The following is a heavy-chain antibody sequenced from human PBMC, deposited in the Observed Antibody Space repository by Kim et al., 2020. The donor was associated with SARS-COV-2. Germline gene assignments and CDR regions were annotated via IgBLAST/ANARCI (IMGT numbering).Heavy chain of an antibody. Sequence: ASVKVSCKASGYTFTSYAMNWVRQAPGQGLEWMGWINTNTGNPTYAQGFTGRFVFSLDTSVSTAYLQISSLKAEDTAVYYCARDLGVRGVMGAYYYYGMDVWGQGTTVTVSS. V-gene: IGHV7-4-1*02. D-gene: IGHD3-10*01. CDR1: GYTFTSYA. CDR2: INTNTGNP. CDR3: ARDLGVRGVMGAYYYYGMDV. J-gene: IGHJ6*02.